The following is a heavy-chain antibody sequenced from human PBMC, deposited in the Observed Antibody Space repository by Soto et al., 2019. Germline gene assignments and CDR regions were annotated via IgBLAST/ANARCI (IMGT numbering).Heavy chain of an antibody. D-gene: IGHD3-3*01. CDR1: VGPMSSSSYY. CDR3: ARPPDGKIGDICVVVPYPHGMDV. CDR2: IYYSGST. J-gene: IGHJ6*02. Sequence: AQTPSVTCTVPVGPMSSSSYYWGWIRQPPVKGLERIGSIYYSGSTYYNPSLKSRVTISVDTSKNQFSLKLSSVTAAAAAVYYCARPPDGKIGDICVVVPYPHGMDVWGQGTTVAVS. V-gene: IGHV4-39*01.